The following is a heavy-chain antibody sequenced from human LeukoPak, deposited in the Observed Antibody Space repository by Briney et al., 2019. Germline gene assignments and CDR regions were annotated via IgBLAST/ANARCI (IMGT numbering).Heavy chain of an antibody. CDR1: GGSFSGYY. V-gene: IGHV4-34*01. Sequence: SETLSLTCAVYGGSFSGYYWSWIRQPPGKGLEWIGEINHSGSTNYNPSLKSRVTISVDTSKNQFSLKLSSVTAADTAVYYCARGAESPHYWGQGTLVTVSS. CDR3: ARGAESPHY. J-gene: IGHJ4*02. CDR2: INHSGST.